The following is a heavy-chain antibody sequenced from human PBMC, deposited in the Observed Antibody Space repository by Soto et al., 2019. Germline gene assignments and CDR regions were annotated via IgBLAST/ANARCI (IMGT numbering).Heavy chain of an antibody. D-gene: IGHD3-3*01. Sequence: VKVSGKASGFTFTSSAVQWVRQARGQRLEWIGWIVVGSGNTNYAQKFQERVTITRDMSTSTAYMELSSLRSEDTAVYYCAATTYYDFWSGPNLYYYGMDVWGQGTTVTVSS. CDR2: IVVGSGNT. J-gene: IGHJ6*02. CDR3: AATTYYDFWSGPNLYYYGMDV. V-gene: IGHV1-58*01. CDR1: GFTFTSSA.